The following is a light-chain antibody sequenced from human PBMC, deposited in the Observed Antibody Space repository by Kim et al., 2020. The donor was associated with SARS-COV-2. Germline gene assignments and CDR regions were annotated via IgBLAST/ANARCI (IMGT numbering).Light chain of an antibody. CDR1: QSISSW. CDR3: QQYSSYST. V-gene: IGKV1-5*01. J-gene: IGKJ1*01. Sequence: CAFVGDRVTITCRASQSISSWLAWYQQKRGKAPKLLVYDASTLEVGVPSRFSGSGSGTEFTLTISSLQPDDFATYYCQQYSSYSTFGQGTKVDIK. CDR2: DAS.